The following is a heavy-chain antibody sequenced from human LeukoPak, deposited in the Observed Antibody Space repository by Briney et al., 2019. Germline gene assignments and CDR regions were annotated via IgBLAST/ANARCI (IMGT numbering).Heavy chain of an antibody. CDR1: GFTLNTYN. V-gene: IGHV3-21*01. CDR2: ISSDDNYI. CDR3: AAGYVEDLLLSAFAY. D-gene: IGHD2-2*01. J-gene: IGHJ4*02. Sequence: PGGSLRLSCAASGFTLNTYNINWVRQAPGKGLEWVASISSDDNYIHYADSVKDRFSISRDNAKNSLSLQMNSLTADDTGVYYCAAGYVEDLLLSAFAYWGQGTLVTVSS.